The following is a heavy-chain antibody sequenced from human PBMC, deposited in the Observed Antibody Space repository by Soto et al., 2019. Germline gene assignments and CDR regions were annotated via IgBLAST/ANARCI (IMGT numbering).Heavy chain of an antibody. D-gene: IGHD4-4*01. Sequence: ASVKVSCKASGYTFTSYYMHWVRQAPGQGLEWMGIINPSGGSTNYAQKFQGRVTITADKSTSTAYMELSSLRSEDTAVYYCAKGVTPTYFDYWGQGTLVTVS. CDR2: INPSGGST. V-gene: IGHV1-46*03. J-gene: IGHJ4*02. CDR3: AKGVTPTYFDY. CDR1: GYTFTSYY.